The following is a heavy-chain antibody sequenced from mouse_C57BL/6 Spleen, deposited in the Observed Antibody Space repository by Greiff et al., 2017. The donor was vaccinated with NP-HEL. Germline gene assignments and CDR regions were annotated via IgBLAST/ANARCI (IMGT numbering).Heavy chain of an antibody. J-gene: IGHJ3*01. Sequence: EVQLQQSGPGLVKPSQSLSLTCSVTGYSITSGYYWNWIRQFPGNKLEWMGYISYDGSNNYNPSLKNRISITRDTSKNQFFLKLNSVTTEDTATYYCARDGPFFAYWGQGTLVTVSA. CDR3: ARDGPFFAY. CDR1: GYSITSGYY. V-gene: IGHV3-6*01. CDR2: ISYDGSN.